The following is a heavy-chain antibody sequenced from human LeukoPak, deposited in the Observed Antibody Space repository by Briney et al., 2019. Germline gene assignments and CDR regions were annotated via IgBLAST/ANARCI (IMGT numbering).Heavy chain of an antibody. J-gene: IGHJ4*02. CDR2: IYHTGSI. CDR1: GGSISSSSDY. D-gene: IGHD2-2*02. Sequence: TASETLSLTCTVSGGSISSSSDYWAWIRQPPGKGLAWIACIYHTGSIYYNPSLKSRVTISVDTSKNQFSLKLSSVTAADTAVYYCAGRACSSTSCYTGDGYWGQGTLVTVSS. V-gene: IGHV4-39*07. CDR3: AGRACSSTSCYTGDGY.